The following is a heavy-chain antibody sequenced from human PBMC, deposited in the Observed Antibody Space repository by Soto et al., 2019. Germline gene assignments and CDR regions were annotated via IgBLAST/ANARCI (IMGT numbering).Heavy chain of an antibody. J-gene: IGHJ4*02. CDR3: ARVYYDSSGYYLFFDY. Sequence: SETLSLTCTVSGGSISSGDYYWSWIRQPPGKGLEWIGYIYYSGSTYYNPSLKSRVTISVDTSKNQFSLKLSSVTAADIVLFYCARVYYDSSGYYLFFDYWGQGTLVTVSS. CDR2: IYYSGST. V-gene: IGHV4-30-4*01. D-gene: IGHD3-22*01. CDR1: GGSISSGDYY.